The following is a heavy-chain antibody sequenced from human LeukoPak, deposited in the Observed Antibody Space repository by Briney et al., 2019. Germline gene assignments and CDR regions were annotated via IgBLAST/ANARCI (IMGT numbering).Heavy chain of an antibody. Sequence: GRSLRLSCAASGFTFSSYGMHWVRQAPGKGLEWVAVISYDGSNKYYADSVKGRFTISRDNSKNTLYLQMNSLRAEDTAVYYCAKLEYDILTGPDYWGRGTLVTVSS. CDR1: GFTFSSYG. CDR3: AKLEYDILTGPDY. D-gene: IGHD3-9*01. J-gene: IGHJ4*02. CDR2: ISYDGSNK. V-gene: IGHV3-30*18.